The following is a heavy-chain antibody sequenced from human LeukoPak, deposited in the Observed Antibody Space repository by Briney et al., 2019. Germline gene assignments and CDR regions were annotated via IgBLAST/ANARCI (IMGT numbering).Heavy chain of an antibody. J-gene: IGHJ5*02. CDR2: LYTGGST. CDR3: ARDGQWLTSNWFDP. Sequence: SETLSLTCTISGGSISSYYWSWIRQPAGKGLEWIGRLYTGGSTNYNPSFKSRVTMSVDTSKNQFSLKLSSVTAADTAVYYCARDGQWLTSNWFDPWGQGTLVTVSS. V-gene: IGHV4-4*07. CDR1: GGSISSYY. D-gene: IGHD6-19*01.